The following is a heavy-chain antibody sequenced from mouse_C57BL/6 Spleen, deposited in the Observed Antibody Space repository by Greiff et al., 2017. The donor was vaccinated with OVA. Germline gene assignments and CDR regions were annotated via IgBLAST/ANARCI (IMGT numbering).Heavy chain of an antibody. CDR3: AILLGGVAY. J-gene: IGHJ3*01. CDR2: IYPGDGDT. CDR1: GYAFSSSW. D-gene: IGHD2-10*01. V-gene: IGHV1-82*01. Sequence: QVQLQQSGPELVKPGASVKISCKASGYAFSSSWMNWVKQRPGKGLEWIGRIYPGDGDTNYNGKFKGKATLTADKSSSTAYMQLSSLTSEDSAVYFCAILLGGVAYWGQGTLVTVSA.